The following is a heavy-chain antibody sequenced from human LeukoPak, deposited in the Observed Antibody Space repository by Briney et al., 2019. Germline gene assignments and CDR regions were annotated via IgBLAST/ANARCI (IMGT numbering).Heavy chain of an antibody. V-gene: IGHV3-30*18. J-gene: IGHJ4*02. Sequence: GGSLRLSCAASGFTFSSHGMHWVRQAPGKGLEWVAVISYDGSNKYYADSVKGRFTISRDNSKNTLYLQMNSLRAEDTAVYYCAKDRGYCSGGSCYSYYFDYWGQGTLVTVSS. CDR2: ISYDGSNK. CDR1: GFTFSSHG. CDR3: AKDRGYCSGGSCYSYYFDY. D-gene: IGHD2-15*01.